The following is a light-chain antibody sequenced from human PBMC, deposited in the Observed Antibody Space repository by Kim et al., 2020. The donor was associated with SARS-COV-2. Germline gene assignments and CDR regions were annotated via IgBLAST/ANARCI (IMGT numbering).Light chain of an antibody. V-gene: IGKV3-15*01. Sequence: EIVMTQSPATLSVSPGESVTLSCRASQSVSSNLAWYRQKPGQAPRLLIYGASTRATGISARFSGSGSGTEFTLTITSLQSEDFALYYCQHYYDWPPYTFGQGTKLEI. CDR3: QHYYDWPPYT. CDR1: QSVSSN. J-gene: IGKJ2*01. CDR2: GAS.